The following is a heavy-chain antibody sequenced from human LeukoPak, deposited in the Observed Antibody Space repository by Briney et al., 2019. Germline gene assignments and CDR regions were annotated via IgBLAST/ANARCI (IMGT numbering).Heavy chain of an antibody. CDR1: GGSISSGGYS. CDR3: ARALHYCSSTSCYVGVGFDY. D-gene: IGHD2-2*01. CDR2: IYHSGST. J-gene: IGHJ4*02. V-gene: IGHV4-30-2*01. Sequence: SETLSLTCTASGGSISSGGYSWSWIRQPPGKGLEWIGYIYHSGSTYYNPSLKSRVTISVDRSKNQFSLKLSSVTAADTAVYYCARALHYCSSTSCYVGVGFDYWGQGTLVTVSS.